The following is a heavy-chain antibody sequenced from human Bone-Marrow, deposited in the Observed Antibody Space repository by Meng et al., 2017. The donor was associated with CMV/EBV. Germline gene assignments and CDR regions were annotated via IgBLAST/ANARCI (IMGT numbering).Heavy chain of an antibody. CDR2: INPSGGST. J-gene: IGHJ4*02. D-gene: IGHD6-6*01. CDR1: GYTFTSYY. Sequence: ASVKVSCKASGYTFTSYYMHWVRQAPGQGLEWMGVINPSGGSTSYAQKFQGRVTMTRDTSTSTVFMELNSRTAEDTAVYYRARDKYSNSYDRWGQGSLVTVSS. V-gene: IGHV1-46*01. CDR3: ARDKYSNSYDR.